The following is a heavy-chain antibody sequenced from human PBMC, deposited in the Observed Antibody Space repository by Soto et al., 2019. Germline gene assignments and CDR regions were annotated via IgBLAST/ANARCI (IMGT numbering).Heavy chain of an antibody. CDR2: ISPDGRTT. CDR3: AYSWIPTSY. D-gene: IGHD2-8*01. V-gene: IGHV3-74*01. Sequence: PRLSCAASGFSFRHFWIPWVRQAPGKGMVWVSRISPDGRTTTYADSVKGRFTISRDNAKSTLYLQMNSLTVEDGAVYCSAYSWIPTSYWGPRPLFTVSS. CDR1: GFSFRHFW. J-gene: IGHJ4*02.